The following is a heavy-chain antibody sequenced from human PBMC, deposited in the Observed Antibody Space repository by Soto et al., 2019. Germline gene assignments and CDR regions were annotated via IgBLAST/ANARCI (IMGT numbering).Heavy chain of an antibody. CDR3: AKDGWVSSGPAFYYYYYGMDV. D-gene: IGHD6-19*01. CDR1: GFTFSSYA. V-gene: IGHV3-23*01. J-gene: IGHJ6*02. Sequence: GGSLRLSCAASGFTFSSYAMSWVRQAPGKGLEWVSAISGSGGSTYYADSVKGRFTISRDNSKNTLYLQMNSLRAEDTAVYYCAKDGWVSSGPAFYYYYYGMDVWGQGTTVTVSS. CDR2: ISGSGGST.